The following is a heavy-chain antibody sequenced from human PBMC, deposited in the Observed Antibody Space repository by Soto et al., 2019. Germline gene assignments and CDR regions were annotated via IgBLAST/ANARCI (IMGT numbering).Heavy chain of an antibody. V-gene: IGHV2-5*02. J-gene: IGHJ4*02. CDR1: GFSLSTSGVG. D-gene: IGHD2-2*01. CDR3: AHRYSLGYCSSTSCERSYYFDY. CDR2: IYWDDDK. Sequence: SGPTLVNPTQTLTLTCTFSGFSLSTSGVGVGWIRQPPGKALEWLALIYWDDDKRYSPSLKSRLTITKDTSKNQVVLTMTNMDPVDTATYYCAHRYSLGYCSSTSCERSYYFDYWGQGTLVTVSS.